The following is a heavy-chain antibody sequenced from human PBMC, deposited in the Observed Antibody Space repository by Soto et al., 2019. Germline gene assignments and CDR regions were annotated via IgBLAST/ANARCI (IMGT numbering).Heavy chain of an antibody. CDR2: INPNTGGT. Sequence: GASVKVSCKASGYTFTAYYIHWVRQAPGQGLEWVALINPNTGGTNSAQKFQGRVTMTRDTSISTAYLELSTLTSDDTAVYYCARDGHRSGDFWGQGTLVTV. CDR1: GYTFTAYY. V-gene: IGHV1-2*02. J-gene: IGHJ4*02. CDR3: ARDGHRSGDF. D-gene: IGHD1-26*01.